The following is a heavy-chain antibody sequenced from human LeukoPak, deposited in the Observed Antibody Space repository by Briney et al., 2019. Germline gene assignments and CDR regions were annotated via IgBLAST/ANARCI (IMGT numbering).Heavy chain of an antibody. CDR1: GFTFSSYG. D-gene: IGHD6-19*01. V-gene: IGHV3-30*18. J-gene: IGHJ5*02. CDR3: AKDGHSSGWDNWFDP. Sequence: GGSLRLSCAASGFTFSSYGMHWVRQAPGKGLEWVAVISFDGSNKYYADSVKGRFTISRDNSKNTLYLQMNSLRAEDTAVYYCAKDGHSSGWDNWFDPWGQGTLVTVSS. CDR2: ISFDGSNK.